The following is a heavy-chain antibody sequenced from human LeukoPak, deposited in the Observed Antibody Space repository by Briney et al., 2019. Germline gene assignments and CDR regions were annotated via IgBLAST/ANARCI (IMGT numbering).Heavy chain of an antibody. CDR3: ARVVLRFLEWSETNWFDP. CDR2: IRYDGSNK. V-gene: IGHV3-30*02. J-gene: IGHJ5*02. D-gene: IGHD3-3*01. Sequence: GGSLRLSCAASGFTFSSYGMHWVRQAPGKGLEWVAFIRYDGSNKYYADSVKGRFTISRDNSKNTLYLQMNSLRVEDTAVYYCARVVLRFLEWSETNWFDPRGQGTLVTVSS. CDR1: GFTFSSYG.